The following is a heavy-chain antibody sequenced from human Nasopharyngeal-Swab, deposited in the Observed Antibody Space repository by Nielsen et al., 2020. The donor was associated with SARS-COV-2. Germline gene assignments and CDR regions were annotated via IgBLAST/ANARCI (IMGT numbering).Heavy chain of an antibody. CDR1: GYTFTGYY. Sequence: ASVTVSCKDSGYTFTGYYMHWVRQAPGQGLEWMGRINPNSGGTNYAQKFQGRVTMTRDTSIRTAYMELSRLRSEDTAVYYCARDCGGDCYYFDYWGQGTLVTVSS. CDR3: ARDCGGDCYYFDY. D-gene: IGHD2-21*02. V-gene: IGHV1-2*06. J-gene: IGHJ4*02. CDR2: INPNSGGT.